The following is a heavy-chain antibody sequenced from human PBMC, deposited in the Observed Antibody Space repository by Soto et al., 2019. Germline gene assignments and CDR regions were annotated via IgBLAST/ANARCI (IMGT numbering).Heavy chain of an antibody. CDR2: ISAYNGDT. D-gene: IGHD2-2*01. CDR3: ARDPLVPKYAQGMDV. CDR1: GYTFTSYG. Sequence: QVQLVQSGAEVKKPGASVKVSCKASGYTFTSYGISWVRQAPGQGLEWMGWISAYNGDTSYPQKLQGRVTLTTDTSTSTAYMELRSLRSDDTAVYYCARDPLVPKYAQGMDVWGQGTTVTVSS. V-gene: IGHV1-18*01. J-gene: IGHJ6*02.